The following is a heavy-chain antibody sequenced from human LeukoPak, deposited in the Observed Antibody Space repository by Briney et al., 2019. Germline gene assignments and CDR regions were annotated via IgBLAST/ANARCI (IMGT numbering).Heavy chain of an antibody. J-gene: IGHJ3*02. D-gene: IGHD1-26*01. Sequence: GGSLRLSCAASGFIFSNYEMNWVRQAPGEGLEWVSFISNSGNSIYYADSVTGRFTISRDNAKKLLYLQMNSLRGEDTAVYYCARDVMGRRRGAFDIWGQGTILTVSS. V-gene: IGHV3-48*03. CDR3: ARDVMGRRRGAFDI. CDR2: ISNSGNSI. CDR1: GFIFSNYE.